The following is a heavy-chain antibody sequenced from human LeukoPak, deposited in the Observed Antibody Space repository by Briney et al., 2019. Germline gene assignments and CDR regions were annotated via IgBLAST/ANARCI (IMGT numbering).Heavy chain of an antibody. V-gene: IGHV4-34*01. CDR1: GGSFSGYY. Sequence: PSETLSPTCAVYGGSFSGYYWSWIRQPPGKGLEWIVEINHSGSTNYNPSLKSRVTISVDTSKKQFSLKLSSVTAADTAVYYCVTYYFDSSGPKKNYWGQGTLVTVSS. CDR3: VTYYFDSSGPKKNY. J-gene: IGHJ4*02. D-gene: IGHD3-22*01. CDR2: INHSGST.